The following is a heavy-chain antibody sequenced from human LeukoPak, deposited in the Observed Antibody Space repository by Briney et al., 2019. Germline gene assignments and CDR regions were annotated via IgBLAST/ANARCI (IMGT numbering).Heavy chain of an antibody. Sequence: SETLSLTCTVSGGSISSGGYYWSWIRQHPGKGLEWIGYIYYSGSTYYNPSLKSRVTISVDTSKNQFSLKLSSVTAADTAVYYCARGDIVVVPAAPSGGGFWFDPWGQGTLVTVPS. D-gene: IGHD2-2*01. J-gene: IGHJ5*02. CDR2: IYYSGST. CDR3: ARGDIVVVPAAPSGGGFWFDP. CDR1: GGSISSGGYY. V-gene: IGHV4-31*03.